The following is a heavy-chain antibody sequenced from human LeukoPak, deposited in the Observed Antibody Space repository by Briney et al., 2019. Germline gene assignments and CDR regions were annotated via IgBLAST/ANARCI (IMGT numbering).Heavy chain of an antibody. D-gene: IGHD3-10*01. CDR3: ARGGYYGSGNDFRFDP. Sequence: SETLSLTCTVSGGSISSYYWSWIRQSPGKGLECIGYIHYTGSTNYNPSLKSRVTISVETSKNQFSLKLTSVTAADTAVYYCARGGYYGSGNDFRFDPWGQGTLVTVSS. V-gene: IGHV4-59*01. CDR2: IHYTGST. J-gene: IGHJ5*02. CDR1: GGSISSYY.